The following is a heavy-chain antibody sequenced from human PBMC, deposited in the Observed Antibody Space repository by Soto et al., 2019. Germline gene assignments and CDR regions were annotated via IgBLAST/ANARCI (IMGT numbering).Heavy chain of an antibody. CDR3: ASSYGSVYRAFDS. D-gene: IGHD3-10*01. CDR2: VNPIVSMS. Sequence: QVQWVQSGAEVKRPGSSVKVSCKASGDTFNFYSIKWVRQAPGLGLEWMGRVNPIVSMSNYAQKFQGRVTMTADKSTSTAYMELSRLRSEDTAIYYCASSYGSVYRAFDSWGQGALVTVSS. J-gene: IGHJ4*02. V-gene: IGHV1-69*02. CDR1: GDTFNFYS.